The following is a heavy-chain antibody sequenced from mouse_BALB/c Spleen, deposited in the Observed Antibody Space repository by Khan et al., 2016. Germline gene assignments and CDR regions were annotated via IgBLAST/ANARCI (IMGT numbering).Heavy chain of an antibody. D-gene: IGHD2-3*01. CDR1: GFTFTDYY. CDR2: ARNKANGFTA. V-gene: IGHV7-3*02. J-gene: IGHJ1*01. CDR3: ARDLNDDYYWYLDV. Sequence: EVELVESGGGLVQPGGSLRLSCTTSGFTFTDYYMSWVRQPPGEALEWLGFARNKANGFTAEYSESVKGRFTISIDNSQSILYLQMNTLRAEDSATYYCARDLNDDYYWYLDVWGAGTTVTVSS.